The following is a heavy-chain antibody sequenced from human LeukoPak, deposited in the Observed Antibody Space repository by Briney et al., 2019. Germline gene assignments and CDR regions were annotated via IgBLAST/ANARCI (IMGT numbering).Heavy chain of an antibody. CDR3: TGNYYGSGSYADFDY. V-gene: IGHV3-73*01. J-gene: IGHJ4*02. Sequence: GGSLRLSCAASGFNFGSYSMTWVRQAPGKGLEWVGRIRSTANGYATAYAASVKGRFTISRDDSKNTAYLQMDSLKTEDTAVYYCTGNYYGSGSYADFDYWGQGTLVTVSS. CDR1: GFNFGSYS. CDR2: IRSTANGYAT. D-gene: IGHD3-10*01.